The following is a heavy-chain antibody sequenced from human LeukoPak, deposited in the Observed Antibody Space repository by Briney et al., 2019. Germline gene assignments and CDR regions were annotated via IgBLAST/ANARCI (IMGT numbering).Heavy chain of an antibody. CDR2: INPSGGST. CDR1: GDTFTIYY. CDR3: ARVGGDYYFSGMDV. Sequence: ASLRVSSKASGDTFTIYYMHWVRQTPGQGRGWMGLINPSGGSTSYPQKFQGRVTMTRDTSTSTVYMELSSLRSEDTAVYYCARVGGDYYFSGMDVWGKGTTVTVSS. J-gene: IGHJ6*04. V-gene: IGHV1-46*01. D-gene: IGHD3-10*01.